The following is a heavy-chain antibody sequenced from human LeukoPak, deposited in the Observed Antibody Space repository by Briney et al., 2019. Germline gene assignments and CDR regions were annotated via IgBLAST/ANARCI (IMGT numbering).Heavy chain of an antibody. CDR3: ARESRGAFDP. V-gene: IGHV3-53*01. CDR2: IYSGGST. Sequence: PGGSLRLSCAASGFTVSSNYMSWVRQAPGKGLEWVSVIYSGGSTYYADSVKGRFTISRDNSKNTLYLQMNSLRAEDTAVYYRARESRGAFDPWGQGTLVTVSS. CDR1: GFTVSSNY. J-gene: IGHJ5*02. D-gene: IGHD3-10*01.